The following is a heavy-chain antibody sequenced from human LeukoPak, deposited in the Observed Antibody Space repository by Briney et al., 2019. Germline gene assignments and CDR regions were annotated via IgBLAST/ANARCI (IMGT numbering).Heavy chain of an antibody. CDR3: ARAEYSSSSGWFDP. CDR1: GYTFTGYY. Sequence: GASVKVSCKASGYTFTGYYMHWVRQAPGQGLEWMGWINPNSGGTNYAQKFQGRVTMTRDTSISTAYMELSRLRSDDTAVYYCARAEYSSSSGWFDPWGQGTLVTVSS. J-gene: IGHJ5*02. D-gene: IGHD6-6*01. V-gene: IGHV1-2*02. CDR2: INPNSGGT.